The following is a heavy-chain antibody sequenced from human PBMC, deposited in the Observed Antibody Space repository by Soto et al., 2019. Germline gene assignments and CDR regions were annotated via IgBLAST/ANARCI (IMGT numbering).Heavy chain of an antibody. CDR1: GFTFSSYD. Sequence: GGSLRLSCAASGFTFSSYDMHWVRQATGKGLECVSALGTAGDTYSPGSVKGRFTISRENAKHSLYLQMNSLGAGETAVYYCARGRFDWATTVPPYYYYYYMDVWGKGTTVTVSS. D-gene: IGHD4-17*01. CDR2: LGTAGDT. CDR3: ARGRFDWATTVPPYYYYYYMDV. J-gene: IGHJ6*03. V-gene: IGHV3-13*01.